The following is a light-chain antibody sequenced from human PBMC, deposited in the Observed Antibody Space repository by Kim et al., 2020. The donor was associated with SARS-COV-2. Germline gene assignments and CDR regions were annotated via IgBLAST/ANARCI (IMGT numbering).Light chain of an antibody. Sequence: ASVGDRVAVTCRTSQVIDNHLAWYQQKPGKAPKLLIFAASTLQSGVPSRFSGSGSGTEFTLTVSSLQPEDFAIYYCQQLNTYPWTFGQGTKVDIK. CDR3: QQLNTYPWT. J-gene: IGKJ1*01. CDR1: QVIDNH. CDR2: AAS. V-gene: IGKV1-9*01.